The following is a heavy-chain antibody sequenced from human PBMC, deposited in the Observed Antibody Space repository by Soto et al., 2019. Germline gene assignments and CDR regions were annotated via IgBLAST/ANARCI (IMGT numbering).Heavy chain of an antibody. Sequence: GGSLRLSCAASGFTFSDYYMSWIRQAPGNGLEWVSYISSSGSTIYYADSVKGRFTISRDNAKNSLYLQMNSLRAEDTAVYYCARTKLSRGGDYYYYGMDVWGQGXTVTVYS. CDR1: GFTFSDYY. J-gene: IGHJ6*02. CDR3: ARTKLSRGGDYYYYGMDV. V-gene: IGHV3-11*01. CDR2: ISSSGSTI. D-gene: IGHD2-15*01.